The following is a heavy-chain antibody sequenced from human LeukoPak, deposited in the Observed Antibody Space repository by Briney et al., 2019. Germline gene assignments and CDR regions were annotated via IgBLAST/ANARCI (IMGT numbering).Heavy chain of an antibody. J-gene: IGHJ6*02. D-gene: IGHD5-12*01. CDR1: GGSISSYY. V-gene: IGHV4-59*01. Sequence: SETLSLTCTVSGGSISSYYWSWIRQPPGKGLEWIGYIYYSGSTNYNPSLKSRVTISVDTSKNQFSLKLSSVIAADTAVYYCARGRYGGYGRSYSSGMDVWGQGTTVTVSS. CDR2: IYYSGST. CDR3: ARGRYGGYGRSYSSGMDV.